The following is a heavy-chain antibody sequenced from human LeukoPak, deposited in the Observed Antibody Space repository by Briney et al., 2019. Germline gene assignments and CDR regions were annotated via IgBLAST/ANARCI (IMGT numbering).Heavy chain of an antibody. CDR2: IYHSVST. CDR3: ARVTQQQLTDAFNI. D-gene: IGHD6-13*01. J-gene: IGHJ3*02. V-gene: IGHV4-38-2*02. CDR1: GYSINRGYY. Sequence: SETLSLTCTVSGYSINRGYYWGWIRQPPGMGLEWIGSIYHSVSTYYNPSLKTRVTISVDASKNQFFLKLSSVTAADTAVYYCARVTQQQLTDAFNIWGQGTMVTVSS.